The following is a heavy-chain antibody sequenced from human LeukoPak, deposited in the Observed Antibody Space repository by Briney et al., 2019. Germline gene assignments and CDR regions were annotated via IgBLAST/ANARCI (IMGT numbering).Heavy chain of an antibody. V-gene: IGHV3-74*01. D-gene: IGHD6-6*01. CDR3: AGGIAARIFDY. Sequence: GGSLRLSCAASGFTFSNHWMHWVRQAPGKGLVWVARINSGGSSTSYGGPVEGRFTISRDNAKNTLYLQMNSLRAEDTAVYYCAGGIAARIFDYWGRGTLVTVSS. J-gene: IGHJ4*02. CDR1: GFTFSNHW. CDR2: INSGGSST.